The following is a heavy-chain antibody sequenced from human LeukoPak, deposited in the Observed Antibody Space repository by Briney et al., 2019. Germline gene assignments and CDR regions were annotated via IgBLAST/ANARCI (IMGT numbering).Heavy chain of an antibody. CDR3: AREGYYDSSGYNNWFDP. V-gene: IGHV4-59*01. CDR2: IYYSGST. J-gene: IGHJ5*02. Sequence: PSETLSLTCTVSGGSISSYYWSWIRQPPGKGLEWIGYIYYSGSTNYNPSLQSRVTISVDTSKNQFSLKLSSVTAADTAVYYCAREGYYDSSGYNNWFDPWGQGTLVTVSS. CDR1: GGSISSYY. D-gene: IGHD3-22*01.